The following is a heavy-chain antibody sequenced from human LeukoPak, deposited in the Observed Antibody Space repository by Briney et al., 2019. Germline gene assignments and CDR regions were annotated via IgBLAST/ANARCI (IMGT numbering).Heavy chain of an antibody. D-gene: IGHD5-24*01. J-gene: IGHJ4*02. Sequence: GGSLRLSCAASGFTFSNYAMNWVRQVPGKGLEWVSGISGTDGTKYDAESVRGRFTVSRGNSKNTLYLQMSSLRAEDTAIYYCAKDRGFTLRDGGMFDSWGQGTLVTVSS. CDR1: GFTFSNYA. CDR3: AKDRGFTLRDGGMFDS. CDR2: ISGTDGTK. V-gene: IGHV3-23*01.